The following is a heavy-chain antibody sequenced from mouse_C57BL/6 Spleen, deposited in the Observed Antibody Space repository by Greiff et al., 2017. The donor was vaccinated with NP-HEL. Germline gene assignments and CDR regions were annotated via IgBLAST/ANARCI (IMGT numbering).Heavy chain of an antibody. J-gene: IGHJ4*01. CDR3: ARSYGSREDYAMDY. CDR1: GYTFTSYD. Sequence: VQLQQSGPELVKPGASVKLSCKASGYTFTSYDINWVKQRPGQGLEWIGWIYPRDGSTKYNEKFKGKATLTVDTSSSTAYMELHSLTSEDSAVYFCARSYGSREDYAMDYWGQGTSVTVSS. CDR2: IYPRDGST. V-gene: IGHV1-85*01. D-gene: IGHD1-1*01.